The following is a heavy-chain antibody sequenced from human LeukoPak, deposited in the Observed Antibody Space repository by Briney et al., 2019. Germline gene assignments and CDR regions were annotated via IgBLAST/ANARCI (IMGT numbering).Heavy chain of an antibody. Sequence: GGSLRLSCAASGFTFSDYTINWVRQAPGKGLEWVSGLSGSGGTTYYADSVKGRLTISRDNSKNTLYLQMDSLRAGDTAVYFCARAMMVVANLWGVYDYWGQGTLVTVSS. J-gene: IGHJ4*02. D-gene: IGHD3-22*01. CDR3: ARAMMVVANLWGVYDY. CDR1: GFTFSDYT. CDR2: LSGSGGTT. V-gene: IGHV3-23*01.